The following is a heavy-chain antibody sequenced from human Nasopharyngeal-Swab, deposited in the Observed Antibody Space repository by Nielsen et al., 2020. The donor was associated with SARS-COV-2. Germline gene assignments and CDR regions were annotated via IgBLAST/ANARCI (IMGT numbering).Heavy chain of an antibody. Sequence: GESLKISCEASGFTFSNAWMTWVRQAPGQGLEWVGRIRDSGTTDYAAPVRGRFTISRDESRNTLYLQMNSLKTEDTAIYFCTTYGSGAFYVWGQGTMVTVSS. CDR3: TTYGSGAFYV. D-gene: IGHD4-17*01. CDR2: IRDSGTT. CDR1: GFTFSNAW. V-gene: IGHV3-15*01. J-gene: IGHJ3*01.